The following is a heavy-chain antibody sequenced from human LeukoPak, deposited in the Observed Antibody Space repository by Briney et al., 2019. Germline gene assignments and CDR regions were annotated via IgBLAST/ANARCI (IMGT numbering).Heavy chain of an antibody. CDR2: IGTAGDT. D-gene: IGHD4-17*01. V-gene: IGHV3-13*04. CDR3: ARVRSPYGYFDY. J-gene: IGHJ4*02. CDR1: GSTFSNYD. Sequence: GGSLRLSCAASGSTFSNYDMHWVRQATGKGLEWVSSIGTAGDTYYPGSVKGRFTISRENAKNSLYLQMNSLRDGDTAVYYCARVRSPYGYFDYWGQGTLVTVSS.